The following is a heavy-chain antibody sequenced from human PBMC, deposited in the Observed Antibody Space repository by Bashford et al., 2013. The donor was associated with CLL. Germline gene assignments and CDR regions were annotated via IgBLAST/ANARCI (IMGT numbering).Heavy chain of an antibody. V-gene: IGHV2-5*01. Sequence: KPTHDPHRSTCLPSRGYFHYNDQVEVVVAWTPXTAPGKALEWLTLIYWNGEKRYSPSLEYRLTITKDASRNRVVLTMTNMDPVDTATYYCAHSRRYYDRRSGSYYGLTDYWGQGAPVTVSS. CDR1: GYFHYNDQVEVV. CDR2: IYWNGEK. J-gene: IGHJ4*02. CDR3: AHSRRYYDRRSGSYYGLTDY. D-gene: IGHD3-22*01.